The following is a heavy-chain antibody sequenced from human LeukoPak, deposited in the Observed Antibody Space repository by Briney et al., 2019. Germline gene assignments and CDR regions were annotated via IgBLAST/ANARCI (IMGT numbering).Heavy chain of an antibody. V-gene: IGHV4-4*07. J-gene: IGHJ3*02. CDR1: GGSINNYY. Sequence: PSETLSLTCTVSGGSINNYYWSWIRQPAGKGLEWIGRINTRGSTNYNPSLKSRVTMSVDTSKNQFSLKLSSVTAADTAVYYCARGRYCSADICSGGDAFDIWGQGTMVSVSS. CDR3: ARGRYCSADICSGGDAFDI. CDR2: INTRGST. D-gene: IGHD2-15*01.